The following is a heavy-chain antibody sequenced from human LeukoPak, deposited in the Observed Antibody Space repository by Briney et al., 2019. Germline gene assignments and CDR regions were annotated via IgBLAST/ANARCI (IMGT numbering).Heavy chain of an antibody. V-gene: IGHV1-69*13. CDR2: IIPIFVTA. D-gene: IGHD3-22*01. J-gene: IGHJ4*02. CDR3: ARGPITTRSHFDY. Sequence: SVKVSCKASGGTFSSYAISWVRQAPGQGLEWMGGIIPIFVTANYAQKFQGRVTITADESTSTAYMELSSLRSEDTAVYYCARGPITTRSHFDYWGQGTLVTVSS. CDR1: GGTFSSYA.